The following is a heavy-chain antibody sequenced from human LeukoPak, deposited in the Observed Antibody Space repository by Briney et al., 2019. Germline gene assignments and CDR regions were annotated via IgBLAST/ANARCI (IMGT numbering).Heavy chain of an antibody. D-gene: IGHD1-1*01. Sequence: SVKVSCKASGYTFTSYGISWVRQAPGQGLEWMGGIIPIFGTANYAQKFQGRVTITADESTSTAYMELSSLRSEDTAVYYCARARTTGTTPGGYWGQGTLVTVSS. CDR3: ARARTTGTTPGGY. CDR1: GYTFTSYG. V-gene: IGHV1-69*13. CDR2: IIPIFGTA. J-gene: IGHJ4*02.